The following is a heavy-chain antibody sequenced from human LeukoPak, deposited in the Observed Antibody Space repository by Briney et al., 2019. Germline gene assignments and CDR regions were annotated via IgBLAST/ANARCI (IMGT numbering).Heavy chain of an antibody. J-gene: IGHJ5*02. V-gene: IGHV3-74*01. CDR2: ISGDGINT. CDR1: GFMFSNDY. Sequence: PGGSLRLSCAASGFMFSNDYMHWVRQAPGKGLVWVSRISGDGINTAYADSVKGRFTISRDNAKNTVYLQMNSLRAEDTALYYCARDHSPGWFDPWGQGALVTVSS. CDR3: ARDHSPGWFDP.